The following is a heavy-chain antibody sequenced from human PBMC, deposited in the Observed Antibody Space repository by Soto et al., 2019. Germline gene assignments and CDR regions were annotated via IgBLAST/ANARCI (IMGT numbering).Heavy chain of an antibody. D-gene: IGHD2-2*01. CDR3: ARESTSHCWDI. CDR1: GFTFSSYG. V-gene: IGHV3-33*01. Sequence: GGSLRLSCAASGFTFSSYGMHWVRQAPGKGLEWVAVIWYDGSNKYYADSVKGRFTISRDNSKNTLYLQMNSLRAEDTAVYYCARESTSHCWDIWGQGTMVTVSS. J-gene: IGHJ3*02. CDR2: IWYDGSNK.